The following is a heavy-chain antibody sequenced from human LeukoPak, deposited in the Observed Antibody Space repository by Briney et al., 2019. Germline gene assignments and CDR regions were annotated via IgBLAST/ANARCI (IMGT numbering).Heavy chain of an antibody. Sequence: GGSLRLSCAVSGFTFRTYWMHWVRQVPGEGLVWVSRINEDGSITNYADSVKSRFSISRDNAKNTLYLQMNSLRAEDTAVYYCGRDLGGRSGYWGQGTLVTVSS. J-gene: IGHJ4*02. V-gene: IGHV3-74*01. CDR2: INEDGSIT. CDR3: GRDLGGRSGY. CDR1: GFTFRTYW. D-gene: IGHD1-26*01.